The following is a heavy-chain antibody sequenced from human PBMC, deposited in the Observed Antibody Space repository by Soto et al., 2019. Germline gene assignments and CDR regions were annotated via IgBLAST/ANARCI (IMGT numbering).Heavy chain of an antibody. D-gene: IGHD6-19*01. V-gene: IGHV1-3*01. CDR3: ARGGDSIAVAGDFDY. J-gene: IGHJ4*02. Sequence: ASVKVSCKASGYTFTSYAMHWVRQAPGQRLEWMGWINAGNGNTKYSQKFQGRVTITRDTSASTAYMELSSLRSEDTAVYYCARGGDSIAVAGDFDYWGQGTLVTVSS. CDR2: INAGNGNT. CDR1: GYTFTSYA.